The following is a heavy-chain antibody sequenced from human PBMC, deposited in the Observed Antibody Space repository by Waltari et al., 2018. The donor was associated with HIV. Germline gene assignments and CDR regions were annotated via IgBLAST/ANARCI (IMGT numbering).Heavy chain of an antibody. CDR3: ANKQYGSGMGY. D-gene: IGHD3-10*01. J-gene: IGHJ4*02. CDR1: GFTVSSYA. V-gene: IGHV3-23*01. Sequence: EVQLLESGGGLVQPGGSLILSCAASGFTVSSYAMSWVRQAPGKGLEWVSAISGSGGSTYYADSVKGRFTISRDNSKNTLYLQMNSLRAEDTAVYYCANKQYGSGMGYWGQGTLVTVSS. CDR2: ISGSGGST.